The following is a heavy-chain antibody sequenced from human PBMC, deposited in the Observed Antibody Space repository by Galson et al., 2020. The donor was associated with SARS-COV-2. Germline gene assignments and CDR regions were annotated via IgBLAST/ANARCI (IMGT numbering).Heavy chain of an antibody. CDR1: GFTFSNFA. D-gene: IGHD1-26*01. CDR3: AKDTSEVTGAYYHFDY. J-gene: IGHJ4*02. V-gene: IGHV3-23*01. Sequence: GGSLRLSCVASGFTFSNFAMTWLRQAPGKGLEWISTISIGGDTTHYADSVKGRFTISRDNSKNTLSLQMNSLRAEDTSLYYCAKDTSEVTGAYYHFDYWDQGTLVTVSS. CDR2: ISIGGDTT.